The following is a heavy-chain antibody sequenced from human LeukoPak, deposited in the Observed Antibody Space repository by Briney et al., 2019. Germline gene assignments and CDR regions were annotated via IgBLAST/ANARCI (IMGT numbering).Heavy chain of an antibody. Sequence: ASVKVSCKASGYTFTSYGISWVRQAPGQGLEWMGWISAYNGNTNYAQKLQGRVTMTRDTSTSTVYMELSSLRSEDTAVYYCAGRGYYGSGSPLDYWGQGTLVTVSS. CDR1: GYTFTSYG. CDR2: ISAYNGNT. CDR3: AGRGYYGSGSPLDY. J-gene: IGHJ4*02. D-gene: IGHD3-10*01. V-gene: IGHV1-18*01.